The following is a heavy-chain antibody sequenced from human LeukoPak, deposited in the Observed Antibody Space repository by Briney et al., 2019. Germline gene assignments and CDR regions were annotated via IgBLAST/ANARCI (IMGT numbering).Heavy chain of an antibody. CDR2: ISGSGGST. Sequence: GGSLRLSCAASGFTFSSYAMSWVRQAPGKGLEWVSAISGSGGSTYYADSVKGRFTISRDNSKNTLYLQMNSLRAEDTAVYYCAKDYTAANYYYHYMDVWGKGTTVTVSS. CDR1: GFTFSSYA. CDR3: AKDYTAANYYYHYMDV. D-gene: IGHD2-21*02. J-gene: IGHJ6*03. V-gene: IGHV3-23*01.